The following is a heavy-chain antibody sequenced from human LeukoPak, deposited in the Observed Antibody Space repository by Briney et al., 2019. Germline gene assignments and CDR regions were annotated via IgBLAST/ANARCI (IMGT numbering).Heavy chain of an antibody. CDR2: INHSGST. Sequence: SETLSLTCAVYGGSFSGYYWSWIRQPPGNGLEWIGEINHSGSTNYNPSLKSRVTISVDTSKNQFSLKLSSVTAADTAVYYCARGGFYDILTGYYFGYWGQGTLVTVSS. J-gene: IGHJ4*02. V-gene: IGHV4-34*01. CDR1: GGSFSGYY. CDR3: ARGGFYDILTGYYFGY. D-gene: IGHD3-9*01.